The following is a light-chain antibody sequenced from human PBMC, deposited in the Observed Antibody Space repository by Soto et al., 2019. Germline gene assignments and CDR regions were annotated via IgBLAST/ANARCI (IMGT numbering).Light chain of an antibody. CDR2: GAS. J-gene: IGKJ5*01. V-gene: IGKV3-20*01. Sequence: EIVLTQSPGTLSLSPGERATLSCRASQSVFSNYLAWYQQKPGQAPRLLIYGASSRATGIPDFTLTINRLDPEDFAVYYCQQFGSSPITFGQGTRLEIK. CDR1: QSVFSNY. CDR3: QQFGSSPIT.